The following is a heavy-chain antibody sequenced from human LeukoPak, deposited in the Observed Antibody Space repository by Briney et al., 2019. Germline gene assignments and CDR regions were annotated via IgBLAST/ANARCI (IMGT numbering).Heavy chain of an antibody. D-gene: IGHD6-13*01. CDR1: GFTFSSYA. CDR3: AKGEIAAAGLYYFDY. CDR2: ISGSGGST. V-gene: IGHV3-23*01. J-gene: IGHJ4*02. Sequence: GGSLRLSCAASGFTFSSYAMSWVHQAPGKGLEWVSAISGSGGSTYYADSVKGRFTISRDNSKNTLYLQMNSLRAEDTAVYYCAKGEIAAAGLYYFDYWGQGTLVTVSS.